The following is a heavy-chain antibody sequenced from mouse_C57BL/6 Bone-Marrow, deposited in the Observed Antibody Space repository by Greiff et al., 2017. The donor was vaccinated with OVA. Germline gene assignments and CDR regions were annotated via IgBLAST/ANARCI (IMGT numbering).Heavy chain of an antibody. D-gene: IGHD2-3*01. J-gene: IGHJ3*01. CDR1: GFNIKDDY. V-gene: IGHV14-4*01. Sequence: DVKLVESGAELVRPGASVKLSCTASGFNIKDDYMHWVKQRPEQGLEWIGWIDPENGDTEYASKFQGKATITADTSSNTAYLQLSSLTSEDTAVYYCTTPYYDGYYLFAYWGQGTLVTVSA. CDR2: IDPENGDT. CDR3: TTPYYDGYYLFAY.